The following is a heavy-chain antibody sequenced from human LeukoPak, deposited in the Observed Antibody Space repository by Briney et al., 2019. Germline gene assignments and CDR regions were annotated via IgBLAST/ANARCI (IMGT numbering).Heavy chain of an antibody. V-gene: IGHV3-7*01. CDR3: ARDLAGHYYGSGSSFDY. Sequence: GGSLRLSCAATGFNFYKAWMSWVRQAPGKGLEWVANIREDGSEKYYVDSVKGQFTISRDNAKNSLFLQMDSLRAEDTAVYYCARDLAGHYYGSGSSFDYWGQGTLVTVSS. D-gene: IGHD3-10*01. CDR1: GFNFYKAW. J-gene: IGHJ4*02. CDR2: IREDGSEK.